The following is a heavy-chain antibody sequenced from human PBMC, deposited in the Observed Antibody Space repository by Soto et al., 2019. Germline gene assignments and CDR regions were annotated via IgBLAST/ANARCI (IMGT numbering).Heavy chain of an antibody. V-gene: IGHV3-33*01. D-gene: IGHD6-13*01. CDR1: GFTFSSYG. CDR2: IWYDGSNK. Sequence: GGSLRLSCAASGFTFSSYGMHWVRQAPGKGLEWVAVIWYDGSNKYYADSVKGRFTISRDNSKNTLYLQMNSLRAEDTAVYYCAREQAAAVTPTPYYFDYWGQGTLVTVSS. J-gene: IGHJ4*02. CDR3: AREQAAAVTPTPYYFDY.